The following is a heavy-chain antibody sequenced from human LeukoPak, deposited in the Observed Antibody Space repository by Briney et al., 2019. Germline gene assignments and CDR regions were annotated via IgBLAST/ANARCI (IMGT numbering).Heavy chain of an antibody. D-gene: IGHD3-22*01. CDR3: ARDRYDSSGYYSLDY. Sequence: TGGSLRLSCAASGLTFSSYEMNWVRQAPGKGLEWVSYISSSGSTIYYADSVKGRFTISRDNAKNSLYLQMNSLRAEDTAVYYCARDRYDSSGYYSLDYCGQGTLVTVSS. J-gene: IGHJ4*02. V-gene: IGHV3-48*03. CDR1: GLTFSSYE. CDR2: ISSSGSTI.